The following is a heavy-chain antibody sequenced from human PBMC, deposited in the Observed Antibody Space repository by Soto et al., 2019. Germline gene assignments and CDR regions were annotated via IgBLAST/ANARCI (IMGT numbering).Heavy chain of an antibody. D-gene: IGHD1-26*01. CDR3: ASLRYSGSYEYFQH. CDR1: GGSISSYY. J-gene: IGHJ1*01. V-gene: IGHV4-4*07. CDR2: IYTSGST. Sequence: SETLSLTCTVSGGSISSYYWSWIRQPAGKGLEWIGRIYTSGSTNYNPSLKGRVTMSVDTSKNQFSLKLSSVTAADTALYYCASLRYSGSYEYFQHWGQGTLVTVSS.